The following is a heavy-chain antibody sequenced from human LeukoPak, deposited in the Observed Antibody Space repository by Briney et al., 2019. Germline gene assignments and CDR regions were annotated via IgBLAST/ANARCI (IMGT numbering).Heavy chain of an antibody. Sequence: PGESLKISCKGSGNSFTYFWIVWVRPMPGRGLEWMGIIYPGDSDTRYSPSFQGKVTISAEKSISTAYLQWSSLKASDTAMYYCARSGQQSDGWALDLWGQGTMVTVSS. J-gene: IGHJ3*01. CDR2: IYPGDSDT. V-gene: IGHV5-51*01. D-gene: IGHD6-13*01. CDR1: GNSFTYFW. CDR3: ARSGQQSDGWALDL.